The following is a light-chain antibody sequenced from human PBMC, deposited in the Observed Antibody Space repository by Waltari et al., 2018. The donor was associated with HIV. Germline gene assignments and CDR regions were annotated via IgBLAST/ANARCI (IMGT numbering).Light chain of an antibody. CDR3: SSYTDTTTLGVV. CDR1: GRDVGGYNY. J-gene: IGLJ2*01. Sequence: QSALTQPASVSGSPGQSITISCPGTGRDVGGYNYVSWYPQRPGATPKLLIYEVRNRPSGISSRFSGSKSGNTASLTISGLQAEDEADYYCSSYTDTTTLGVVFGGGTKLTVL. CDR2: EVR. V-gene: IGLV2-14*01.